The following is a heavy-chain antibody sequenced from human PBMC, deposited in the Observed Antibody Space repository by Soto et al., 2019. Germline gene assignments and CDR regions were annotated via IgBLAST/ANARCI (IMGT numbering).Heavy chain of an antibody. D-gene: IGHD6-25*01. CDR2: INPSGGST. CDR3: ARGDGRGSSGFYYYYGMDV. Sequence: QVQLVQSGAVVKKPGASVKVSCKASGYTFTNYYIHWVRQAPRQGLEWMGIINPSGGSTSYAQKSQGRVPMTSDTSTSTVYMELSSLRSEDTAVYYCARGDGRGSSGFYYYYGMDVWGHGTTVTVSS. CDR1: GYTFTNYY. J-gene: IGHJ6*02. V-gene: IGHV1-46*01.